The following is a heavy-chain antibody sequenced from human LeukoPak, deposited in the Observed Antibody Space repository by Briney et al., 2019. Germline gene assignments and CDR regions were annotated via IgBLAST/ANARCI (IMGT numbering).Heavy chain of an antibody. CDR2: IIPIFGTA. CDR3: AGVPGYYYDSSGYNT. D-gene: IGHD3-22*01. CDR1: GGTFSSYA. Sequence: GASVTVSCKASGGTFSSYAISWVRQAPGQGLEWMGGIIPIFGTANYAQKFQGRVTITADESTSTAYMELSSLRSEDTAVYYCAGVPGYYYDSSGYNTWGQGTLVTVSS. V-gene: IGHV1-69*13. J-gene: IGHJ5*02.